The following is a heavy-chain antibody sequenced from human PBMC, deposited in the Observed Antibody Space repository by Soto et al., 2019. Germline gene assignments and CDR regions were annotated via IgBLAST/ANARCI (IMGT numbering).Heavy chain of an antibody. J-gene: IGHJ5*02. Sequence: XATLSLTCTACGGSISSYDGSWIRQPPGKGLEWIGYIYYSGSTNYNPSLKSRVTISVDTSKNQFSLKLSSVTAADTAVYYCARDYSGYNYRWFDPWGQGTLVTVSS. CDR3: ARDYSGYNYRWFDP. CDR1: GGSISSYD. D-gene: IGHD5-12*01. CDR2: IYYSGST. V-gene: IGHV4-59*01.